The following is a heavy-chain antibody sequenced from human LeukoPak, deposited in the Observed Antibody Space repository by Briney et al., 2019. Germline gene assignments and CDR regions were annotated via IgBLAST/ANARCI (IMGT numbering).Heavy chain of an antibody. D-gene: IGHD2-21*01. CDR1: GFTFSDYY. V-gene: IGHV3-11*01. CDR2: ISNSGSTI. Sequence: GGSLRLSCAASGFTFSDYYMTWIRQAPGKGLEWVSYISNSGSTIYYSDSVKGRFTISRDNAKNSLYLQMNSLRAEDTAVYCCARGLVLYYFDYWGQGTLVTVSS. J-gene: IGHJ4*02. CDR3: ARGLVLYYFDY.